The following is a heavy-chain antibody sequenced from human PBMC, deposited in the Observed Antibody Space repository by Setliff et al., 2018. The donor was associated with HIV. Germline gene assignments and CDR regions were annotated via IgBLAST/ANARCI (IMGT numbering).Heavy chain of an antibody. Sequence: PSETLSLTCTVSGGSIRGHYWSWILQPPGKGLEWIGNAYHSGRTYYNPSLKSRVAMSIDTSKNQFSLRLNSVTAADTAMYYCVHSLLGAPMVDYWGQGTLVTVSS. J-gene: IGHJ4*02. D-gene: IGHD3-16*01. CDR2: AYHSGRT. V-gene: IGHV4-59*04. CDR1: GGSIRGHY. CDR3: VHSLLGAPMVDY.